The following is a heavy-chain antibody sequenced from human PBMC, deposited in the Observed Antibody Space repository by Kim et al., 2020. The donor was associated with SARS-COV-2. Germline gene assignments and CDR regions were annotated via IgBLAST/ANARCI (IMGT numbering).Heavy chain of an antibody. CDR2: INHSGST. Sequence: SETLSLTCAVYGGSFSGYYWSWIRQPPGKGLEWIGEINHSGSTNYNPSLKSRVTISVDTSKNQFSLKLSSVTAADTAVYYCASSYCSSTSETSNWFDPWGQGTLVTVSS. CDR1: GGSFSGYY. V-gene: IGHV4-34*01. D-gene: IGHD2-2*01. CDR3: ASSYCSSTSETSNWFDP. J-gene: IGHJ5*02.